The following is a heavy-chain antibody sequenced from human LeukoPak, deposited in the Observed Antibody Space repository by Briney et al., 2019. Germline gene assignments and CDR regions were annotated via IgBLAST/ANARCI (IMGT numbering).Heavy chain of an antibody. V-gene: IGHV5-51*01. J-gene: IGHJ4*02. D-gene: IGHD3-3*01. CDR1: GYSFTSYW. CDR3: ARGPELWSSYHYFDY. CDR2: IYPGDSDT. Sequence: GESLKISCKGSGYSFTSYWIGWVRQMPGKGLEWMGIIYPGDSDTRYSPSFQGQVTISADKSISTAYLQWSSLKASDTAMYYCARGPELWSSYHYFDYWGQGTLVTVSS.